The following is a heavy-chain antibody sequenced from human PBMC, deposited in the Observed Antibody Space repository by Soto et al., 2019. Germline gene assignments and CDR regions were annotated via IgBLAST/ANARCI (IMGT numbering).Heavy chain of an antibody. CDR2: INSDGSST. CDR1: GFTFSSYW. Sequence: GGSLRLSCAASGFTFSSYWMHWVRQAPGKGLVWVSRINSDGSSTSYADSVKGRFTISRDNAKNTLYLQMNSLRAEDTAVYYCAREFPLDPYYYYGMDVWGQGTTVTVSS. J-gene: IGHJ6*02. D-gene: IGHD1-1*01. V-gene: IGHV3-74*01. CDR3: AREFPLDPYYYYGMDV.